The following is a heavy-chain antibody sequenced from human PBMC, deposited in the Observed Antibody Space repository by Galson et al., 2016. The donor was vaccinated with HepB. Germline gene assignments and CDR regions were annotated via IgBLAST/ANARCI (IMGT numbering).Heavy chain of an antibody. CDR1: GFNFNLYS. J-gene: IGHJ4*02. CDR2: ISRSGDRT. V-gene: IGHV3-23*01. D-gene: IGHD3-22*01. Sequence: SLRLSCAASGFNFNLYSMTWIRQAPGKGLEWVSAISRSGDRTNYADSVEGRFSISRDNSKDTTYLHMTGLRVEDTAVYFCAKWGPHHDTGGYYYPRGWGQGTLVTVSS. CDR3: AKWGPHHDTGGYYYPRG.